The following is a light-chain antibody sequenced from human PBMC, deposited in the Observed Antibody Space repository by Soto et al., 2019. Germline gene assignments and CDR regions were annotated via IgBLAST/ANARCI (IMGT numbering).Light chain of an antibody. V-gene: IGLV2-14*01. Sequence: QSALTQPASVSGSPGQSITISCTGTSSDVGGYNFVSWYQQFPGKAPKLMIYDVNNRPSGVSNRFSGSKYGNTASLSISGLQAEDEDDYFCDSYTSSSTLVVFGGGTKLTVL. J-gene: IGLJ2*01. CDR2: DVN. CDR3: DSYTSSSTLVV. CDR1: SSDVGGYNF.